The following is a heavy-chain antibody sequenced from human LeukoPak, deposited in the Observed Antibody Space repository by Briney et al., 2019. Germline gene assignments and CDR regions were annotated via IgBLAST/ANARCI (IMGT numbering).Heavy chain of an antibody. V-gene: IGHV3-23*01. CDR2: IGANGGAT. CDR1: GFIFSNYY. J-gene: IGHJ3*01. CDR3: GRDPNGDYLGAFDF. D-gene: IGHD4-17*01. Sequence: GGSLRLSCAASGFIFSNYYLVWVRHAPGKGLELISGIGANGGATYYADSVKGRFTISRDNSRETLYLHMNGLRADDTAVYYCGRDPNGDYLGAFDFWGQGTTVSVSS.